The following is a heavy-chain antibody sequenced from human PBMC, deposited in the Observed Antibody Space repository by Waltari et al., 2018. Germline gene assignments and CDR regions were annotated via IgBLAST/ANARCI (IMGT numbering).Heavy chain of an antibody. CDR2: IRYDGSNK. D-gene: IGHD3-10*01. J-gene: IGHJ4*02. CDR3: AKDYYGSGSYVDY. V-gene: IGHV3-30*02. CDR1: GFTFSSDG. Sequence: QVQLVESGGGVVQPGGSLRLSCAASGFTFSSDGMPWARQAPGKGLEWVAFIRYDGSNKYYADSVKDRFTISRDNSKNTLYLQMNSLRAEDTAVYYCAKDYYGSGSYVDYWGQGTLVTVSS.